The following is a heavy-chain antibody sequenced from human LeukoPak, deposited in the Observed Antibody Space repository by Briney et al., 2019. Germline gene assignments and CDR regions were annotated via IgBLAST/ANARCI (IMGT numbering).Heavy chain of an antibody. J-gene: IGHJ4*02. CDR3: ATSRPFNY. CDR1: GFTFSSYE. Sequence: GGSLRLSCAASGFTFSSYEMNWVRQAPGKGLEWVSYISSSGSTIYYADSVRGRITISRDNAKNSLYLQMKSLRAEDTAVYYCATSRPFNYWGQGTLVTVSS. V-gene: IGHV3-48*03. CDR2: ISSSGSTI. D-gene: IGHD2-2*01.